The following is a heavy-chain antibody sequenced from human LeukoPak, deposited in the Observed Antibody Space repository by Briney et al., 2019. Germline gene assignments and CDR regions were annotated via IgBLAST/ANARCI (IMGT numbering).Heavy chain of an antibody. CDR2: IWHDGSHK. Sequence: GGSLRLSCAASGFSFDTYAMHWVRQAPGQGLEWVALIWHDGSHKFYSNSVRGQFTISRDNSKNTVYLQMNNLRPDDTAVYYCAREIFSSGSYPDFWGQGTLVTVSS. CDR1: GFSFDTYA. D-gene: IGHD3-10*01. CDR3: AREIFSSGSYPDF. V-gene: IGHV3-33*01. J-gene: IGHJ4*02.